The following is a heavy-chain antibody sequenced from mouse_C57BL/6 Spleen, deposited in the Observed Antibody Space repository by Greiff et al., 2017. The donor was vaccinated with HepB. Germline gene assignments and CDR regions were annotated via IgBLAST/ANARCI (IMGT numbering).Heavy chain of an antibody. V-gene: IGHV1-18*01. CDR2: INPNNGGT. CDR3: ARDYGSSYDWYFDV. Sequence: EVQLQQSGPELVKPGASVKIPCKASGYTFTDYNMDWVKQSHGKSLEWIGDINPNNGGTIYNQKFKGKATLTVDKSSSTAYMELRSLTSKDTAVYYCARDYGSSYDWYFDVWGTGTTVTVTS. J-gene: IGHJ1*03. D-gene: IGHD1-1*01. CDR1: GYTFTDYN.